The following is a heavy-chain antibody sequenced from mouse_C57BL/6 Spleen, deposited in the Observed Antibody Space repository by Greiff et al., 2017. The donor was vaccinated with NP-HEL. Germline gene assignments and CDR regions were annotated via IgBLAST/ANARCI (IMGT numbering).Heavy chain of an antibody. CDR1: GYSFTSYY. CDR2: IYPGSGNT. CDR3: ARGERGYFDY. J-gene: IGHJ2*01. Sequence: QVQLKQSGPELVKPGASVKISCKASGYSFTSYYIHWVKQRPGQGLEWIGWIYPGSGNTKYNEKFKGKATLTADTSSSTAYMQLSSLTSEDSAVYYCARGERGYFDYWGQGTTLTVSS. V-gene: IGHV1-66*01.